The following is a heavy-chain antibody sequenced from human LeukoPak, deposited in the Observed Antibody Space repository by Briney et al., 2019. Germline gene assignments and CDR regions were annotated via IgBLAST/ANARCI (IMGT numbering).Heavy chain of an antibody. CDR1: GGTFSSYA. D-gene: IGHD4-17*01. CDR3: ARPTATVTTSLKF. Sequence: GASVKVSCKASGGTFSSYAISWVRQAPGQGLEWMGGIIPIFGTANYAQKFQGRVTITADESTSTAYMELSSLRSEDTAVYYCARPTATVTTSLKFWGQGNLVTVSS. V-gene: IGHV1-69*13. J-gene: IGHJ4*02. CDR2: IIPIFGTA.